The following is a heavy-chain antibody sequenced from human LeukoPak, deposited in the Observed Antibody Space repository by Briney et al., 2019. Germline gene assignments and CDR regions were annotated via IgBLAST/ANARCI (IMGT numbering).Heavy chain of an antibody. CDR2: TSDRAGSS. V-gene: IGHV3-23*01. Sequence: PGGSLRLSCVASGFTFSTYGMSWVRQAPGKGLKWVSTTSDRAGSSSYSDSVKGRFTISRDNSKNTLYLQMNSLRAEDTAVYYCANNRIVGITPLDYWGQGTLVIVSS. CDR3: ANNRIVGITPLDY. CDR1: GFTFSTYG. J-gene: IGHJ4*02. D-gene: IGHD1-26*01.